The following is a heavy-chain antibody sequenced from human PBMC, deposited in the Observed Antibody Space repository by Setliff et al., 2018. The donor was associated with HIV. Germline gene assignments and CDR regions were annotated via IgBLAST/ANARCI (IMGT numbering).Heavy chain of an antibody. CDR2: ILSGGKI. CDR1: GDSINSRSYY. CDR3: ARVFTAGRREYYFDL. V-gene: IGHV4-39*01. Sequence: KTSETLSLTCTVSGDSINSRSYYWGWVRQPPGKGLEWIGNILSGGKIYYNPSLRSRLTMSVDTSKNQFSLRLSSVTAADTAVYYCARVFTAGRREYYFDLWGQGTLVTVSS. D-gene: IGHD6-6*01. J-gene: IGHJ4*02.